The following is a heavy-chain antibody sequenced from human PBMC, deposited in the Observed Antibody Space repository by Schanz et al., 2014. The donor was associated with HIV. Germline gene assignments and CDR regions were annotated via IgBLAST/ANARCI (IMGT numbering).Heavy chain of an antibody. D-gene: IGHD5-18*01. CDR2: ISYDGSRK. V-gene: IGHV3-30*18. Sequence: QEQLVESGGGVVQPGRSLRLSCVASGFNFNSYGMHWVRQAPGKGLEWEAVISYDGSRKHFADSVKGRFTISRDNSRNALYLHMNSLRADDTAIYYCVKAYSSGFSGAGSWGQGALVTVSS. CDR3: VKAYSSGFSGAGS. J-gene: IGHJ5*02. CDR1: GFNFNSYG.